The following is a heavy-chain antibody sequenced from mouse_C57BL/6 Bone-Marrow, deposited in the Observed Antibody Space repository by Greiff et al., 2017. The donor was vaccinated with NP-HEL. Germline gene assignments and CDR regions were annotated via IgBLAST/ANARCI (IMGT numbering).Heavy chain of an antibody. J-gene: IGHJ4*01. V-gene: IGHV5-6*01. Sequence: EVQLVESGGDLVKPGGSLKLSCAASGFTFSSYGMSWVRQTPDKRLEWVATISSGGSYTYYPDSVKGRFTISRDNAKNTLYLQMSSLKSDDTAMYYCARHDLLGAMDYWGQGTSVTVSS. D-gene: IGHD2-1*01. CDR2: ISSGGSYT. CDR1: GFTFSSYG. CDR3: ARHDLLGAMDY.